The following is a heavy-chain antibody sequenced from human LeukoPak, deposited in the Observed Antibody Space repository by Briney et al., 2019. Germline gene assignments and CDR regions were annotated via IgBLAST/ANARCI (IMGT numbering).Heavy chain of an antibody. CDR2: LYSSGNT. J-gene: IGHJ4*02. Sequence: GGSLRLSCAASGFSVITDYMTWVRQAPGKGLEWVSTLYSSGNTYYADSVKGRFTASRDNSKNTLFLEMSSLRAEDTAVYFCARGWGSFENWGQGTLAAVSS. V-gene: IGHV3-53*01. D-gene: IGHD7-27*01. CDR1: GFSVITDY. CDR3: ARGWGSFEN.